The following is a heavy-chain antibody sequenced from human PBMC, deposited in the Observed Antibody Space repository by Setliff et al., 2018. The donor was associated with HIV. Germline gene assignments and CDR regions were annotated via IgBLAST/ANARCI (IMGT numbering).Heavy chain of an antibody. Sequence: SETLSLTCTVSGGSISSGSYYWSWIRQPAGKGLEWIGHIYTTGSTNYNPSLKSRVTISVDTSKNQFSLKLSSVTAADTAVYYCARGRGSYWGQGTLVTVSS. CDR1: GGSISSGSYY. D-gene: IGHD1-26*01. CDR3: ARGRGSY. V-gene: IGHV4-61*09. CDR2: IYTTGST. J-gene: IGHJ4*02.